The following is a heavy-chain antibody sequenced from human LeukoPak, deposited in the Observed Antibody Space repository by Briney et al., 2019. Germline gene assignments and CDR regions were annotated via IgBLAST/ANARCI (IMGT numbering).Heavy chain of an antibody. CDR2: ISXXGGXX. V-gene: IGHV3-23*01. CDR1: GFTFXXYA. J-gene: IGHJ4*02. Sequence: GGSLRLSCAASGFTFXXYAMSWVRQAPGKGLXXXXXISXXGGXXXXXXXXXXXFTXXXDNXKNTLYLQMNSLRAEDTAVYYCAKASVWFGGDLYFDYWGQGTLVTVSS. D-gene: IGHD3-10*01. CDR3: AKASVWFGGDLYFDY.